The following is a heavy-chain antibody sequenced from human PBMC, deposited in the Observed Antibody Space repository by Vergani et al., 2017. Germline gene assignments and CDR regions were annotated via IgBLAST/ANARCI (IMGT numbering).Heavy chain of an antibody. CDR1: GGSFSGYY. D-gene: IGHD2-2*02. CDR2: INHSGST. J-gene: IGHJ4*02. CDR3: ARSSDIVVVPAAIDYGPAAFDY. V-gene: IGHV4-34*01. Sequence: QVQLQQWGAGLLKPSETLSLTCAVYGGSFSGYYWSWIRQPPGKGLEWIGEINHSGSTNYNPSLKSRVTISVDTSKNQFSLKLNSVTAADTAVYYCARSSDIVVVPAAIDYGPAAFDYWGQGTLVTVSS.